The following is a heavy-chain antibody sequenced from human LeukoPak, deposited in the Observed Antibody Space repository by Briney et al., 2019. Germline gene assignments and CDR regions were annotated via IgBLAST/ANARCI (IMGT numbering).Heavy chain of an antibody. J-gene: IGHJ4*02. CDR3: ARDSDSVHSPYNY. V-gene: IGHV4-59*01. Sequence: SETLSLTCTVSGGSISSYYWSWIRQPPGKGLEWIGYIYYSGSTNYNPSLQSRVTISVDTSKNQFSLKLSSVTAADTAVYYCARDSDSVHSPYNYWGQGTLVTVSS. D-gene: IGHD5/OR15-5a*01. CDR1: GGSISSYY. CDR2: IYYSGST.